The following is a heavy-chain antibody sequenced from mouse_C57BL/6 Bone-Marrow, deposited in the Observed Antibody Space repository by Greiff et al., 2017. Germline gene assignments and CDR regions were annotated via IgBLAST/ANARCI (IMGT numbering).Heavy chain of an antibody. CDR2: SRNKANDYTT. CDR1: GFTFSDFY. CDR3: AREYYYGSSSYAMDY. V-gene: IGHV7-1*01. Sequence: DVMLVESGGGLVQSGRSLRLSCATSGFTFSDFYMEWVRQAPGKGLEWIAASRNKANDYTTEYSASVKGRFIVSRDTSQSILYLQMNALRAEDTAIYYCAREYYYGSSSYAMDYWGQGTSVTVSS. D-gene: IGHD1-1*01. J-gene: IGHJ4*01.